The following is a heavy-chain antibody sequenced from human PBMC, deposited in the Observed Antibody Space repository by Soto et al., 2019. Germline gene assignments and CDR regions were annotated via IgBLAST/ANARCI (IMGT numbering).Heavy chain of an antibody. V-gene: IGHV3-33*01. CDR2: IWYDGSNK. J-gene: IGHJ3*02. CDR3: AHLGYCSSTSCSPSHHAVFDI. CDR1: GFSFSSYG. D-gene: IGHD2-2*01. Sequence: GSLRLSCAASGFSFSSYGMHWDRQAPGKGLEWVAVIWYDGSNKYYADSVKGRFTISRDNSKNTLYLQMNSLRAEDTAVYYCAHLGYCSSTSCSPSHHAVFDICGQGTMVTVSS.